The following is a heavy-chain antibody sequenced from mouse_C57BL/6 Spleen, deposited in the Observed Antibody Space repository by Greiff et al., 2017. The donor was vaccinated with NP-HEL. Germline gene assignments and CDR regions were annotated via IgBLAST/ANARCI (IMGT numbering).Heavy chain of an antibody. CDR2: IDPSDSET. CDR1: GYTFTSYW. D-gene: IGHD2-5*01. Sequence: VQLQQPGAELVRPGSSVKLSCKASGYTFTSYWMHWVKQRPIQGLEWIGNIDPSDSETHYNQKFKDKATLTVDKSSSTAYMQLSSLTSEDSAVYYCARSPYSNYSYWYFDVWGTGTTVTVSS. V-gene: IGHV1-52*01. J-gene: IGHJ1*03. CDR3: ARSPYSNYSYWYFDV.